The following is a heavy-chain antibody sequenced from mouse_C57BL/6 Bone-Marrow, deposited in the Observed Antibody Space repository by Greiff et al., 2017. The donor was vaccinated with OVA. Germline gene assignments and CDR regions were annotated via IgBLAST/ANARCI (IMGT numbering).Heavy chain of an antibody. CDR3: ARLWLRREDFDY. D-gene: IGHD2-2*01. CDR1: GYTFTSYG. CDR2: IYPRSGNT. J-gene: IGHJ2*01. V-gene: IGHV1-81*01. Sequence: QVQLQQSGAELARPGASVKLSCKASGYTFTSYGISWVKQRTGQGLEWIGEIYPRSGNTYYNEKFKGKATLTADKSSSTAYMELRSLTSEDSAFYFCARLWLRREDFDYWGQGTTLTVSS.